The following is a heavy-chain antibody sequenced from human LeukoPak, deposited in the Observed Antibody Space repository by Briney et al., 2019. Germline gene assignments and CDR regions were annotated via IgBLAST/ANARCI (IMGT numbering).Heavy chain of an antibody. D-gene: IGHD3-10*01. J-gene: IGHJ2*01. Sequence: QAGGSLRLSCAASGFTISSYAMSWVRQAPGKGLEWVSAISGSGGNTYYADSVKGRFTISRDNSKNTLYLQMSSLRAEDTAVYYCVKDWAVGVRGGVSWYFDLWGRGTLVTVSS. CDR1: GFTISSYA. V-gene: IGHV3-23*01. CDR3: VKDWAVGVRGGVSWYFDL. CDR2: ISGSGGNT.